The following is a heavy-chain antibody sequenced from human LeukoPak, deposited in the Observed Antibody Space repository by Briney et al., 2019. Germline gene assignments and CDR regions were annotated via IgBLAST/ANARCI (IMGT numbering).Heavy chain of an antibody. J-gene: IGHJ4*02. D-gene: IGHD4/OR15-4a*01. CDR1: GFSLTTSGVG. V-gene: IGHV2-5*01. CDR2: IYYNDDK. CDR3: THRRELYEYGGHGFEH. Sequence: SGPTLVKPTQTLTLTCTFSGFSLTTSGVGVGWIRQPPGKALEWLASIYYNDDKRFSTSLRSRLTITKDTSKNQVVLTMTNMDPVDTATYYCTHRRELYEYGGHGFEHWGQGTLVTVSS.